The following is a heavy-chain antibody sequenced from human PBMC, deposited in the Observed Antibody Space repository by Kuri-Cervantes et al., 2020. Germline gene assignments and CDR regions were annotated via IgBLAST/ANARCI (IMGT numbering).Heavy chain of an antibody. V-gene: IGHV3-30*18. J-gene: IGHJ6*02. CDR1: GFTFSSYG. CDR2: ISYDGSNK. Sequence: GESLKISCAASGFTFSSYGMHWVRQAPGKGLEWVAVISYDGSNKYYADSVKGRFTISRDNSKNTLYLQMNSLRAEDTAVYYCAKEMGYCSSTSCYWSEYYYYGMDVWGQGTTVTVSS. D-gene: IGHD2-2*01. CDR3: AKEMGYCSSTSCYWSEYYYYGMDV.